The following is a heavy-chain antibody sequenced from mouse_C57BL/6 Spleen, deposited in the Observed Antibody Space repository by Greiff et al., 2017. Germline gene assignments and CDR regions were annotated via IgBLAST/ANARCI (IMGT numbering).Heavy chain of an antibody. CDR2: IYPRDGST. CDR3: ARYDYGSSYAMDY. V-gene: IGHV1-78*01. D-gene: IGHD1-1*01. Sequence: QVQLQQSDAELVKPGASVKISCKVSGYTFTDYSIHWLKQRPEQGLEWIGFIYPRDGSTKYNEKFKGKATLTADKSSSTAYMQLNSLTSEDSAVYYCARYDYGSSYAMDYWGQGTSVTVSA. J-gene: IGHJ4*01. CDR1: GYTFTDYS.